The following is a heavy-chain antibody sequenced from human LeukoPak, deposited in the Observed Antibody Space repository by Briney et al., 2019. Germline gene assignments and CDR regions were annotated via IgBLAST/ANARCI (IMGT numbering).Heavy chain of an antibody. CDR2: INPNSGGA. CDR3: ARVPIRRHYESTGYYYEDP. CDR1: GYTFTGYY. V-gene: IGHV1-2*02. D-gene: IGHD3-22*01. J-gene: IGHJ5*02. Sequence: ASVKVSCKASGYTFTGYYMHWVRQAPGQGLEWMGWINPNSGGANYAQKFQGRVTMTRDTSISTAYMELSRLRSDDTAVYYCARVPIRRHYESTGYYYEDPWGQGTLVTVSS.